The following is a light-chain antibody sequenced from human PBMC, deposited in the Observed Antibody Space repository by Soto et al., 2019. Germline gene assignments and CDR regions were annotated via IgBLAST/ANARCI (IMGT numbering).Light chain of an antibody. CDR2: GAS. CDR1: QSVSSN. CDR3: QQYNNRSPQI. V-gene: IGKV3-15*01. Sequence: EIVMTQSPATLSVSPGERATLSCRASQSVSSNLAWYQQQLGRPPRLLIYGASARATGIPARLIGSGSWTEFSLPIISLQYDDSAVYYCQQYNNRSPQIFGRGTKVEIK. J-gene: IGKJ4*01.